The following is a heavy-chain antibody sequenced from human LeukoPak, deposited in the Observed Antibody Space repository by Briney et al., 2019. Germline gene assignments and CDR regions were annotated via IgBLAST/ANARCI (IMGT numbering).Heavy chain of an antibody. CDR2: IYYSGST. Sequence: PSETLSLTCAVYGGSFSGYYWSWIRQPPGKGLEWIGSIYYSGSTYYNPSLKSRVTISVDTSKNQFSLKLSSVTAADTAVYYCAREKGGSGSYYKGGYYFDYWGQGTLVTVSS. CDR3: AREKGGSGSYYKGGYYFDY. J-gene: IGHJ4*02. V-gene: IGHV4-34*01. D-gene: IGHD1-26*01. CDR1: GGSFSGYY.